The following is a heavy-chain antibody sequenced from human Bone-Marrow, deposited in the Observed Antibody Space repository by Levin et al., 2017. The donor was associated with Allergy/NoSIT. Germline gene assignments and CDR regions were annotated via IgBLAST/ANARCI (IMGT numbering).Heavy chain of an antibody. CDR2: ISYDGSTT. J-gene: IGHJ4*02. CDR1: GFIFSSYA. V-gene: IGHV3-30-3*01. D-gene: IGHD3-22*01. CDR3: TRADSSAYSDY. Sequence: HPGGSLRLSCAASGFIFSSYAMHWVRQAPGKGLEWVAVISYDGSTTYYPDSVKGRFTISRDSAKNTLYLQMNSLRAEDTAVYYCTRADSSAYSDYWGQGTLVTVSS.